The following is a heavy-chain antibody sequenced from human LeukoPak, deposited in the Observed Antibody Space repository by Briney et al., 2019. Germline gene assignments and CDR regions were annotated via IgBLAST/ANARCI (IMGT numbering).Heavy chain of an antibody. Sequence: SETLSLTCTVSGGSISSYYWSWIRQPPGKGLEWIGYIYYSGSTNYNPSLKSRVTISVDTSKNQFSLKLSFVTAADTAVYYCAREGYSSGWGWFDPWGQGTLVIVSS. CDR1: GGSISSYY. J-gene: IGHJ5*02. D-gene: IGHD6-19*01. CDR2: IYYSGST. V-gene: IGHV4-59*01. CDR3: AREGYSSGWGWFDP.